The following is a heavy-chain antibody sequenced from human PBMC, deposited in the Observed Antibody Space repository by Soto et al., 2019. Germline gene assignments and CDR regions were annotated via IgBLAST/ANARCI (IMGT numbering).Heavy chain of an antibody. Sequence: GASVKVSCKASGYTFTSYGISWVRQAPGQGLEWMGWISAYNGNTNYAQKLKGRVTMTTDTSTSTAYMELRSLRSDDTAVYYCARALMVRGVMWFDPWGQGTLVTVSS. CDR3: ARALMVRGVMWFDP. CDR2: ISAYNGNT. V-gene: IGHV1-18*01. CDR1: GYTFTSYG. J-gene: IGHJ5*02. D-gene: IGHD3-10*01.